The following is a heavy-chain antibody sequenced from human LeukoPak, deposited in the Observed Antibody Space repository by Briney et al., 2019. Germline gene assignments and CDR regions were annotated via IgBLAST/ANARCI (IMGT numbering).Heavy chain of an antibody. CDR1: GFTFSSYA. V-gene: IGHV3-30*04. J-gene: IGHJ4*02. CDR3: ARSTVVYYFDY. Sequence: GGSLRLSCAASGFTFSSYAMHWVRQAPGKGLEWVAVISYDGSNKYYADSVKGRFTISRDNSKNTLYLQMNSLRAEDTAVYYCARSTVVYYFDYWGQGTLVTVSS. CDR2: ISYDGSNK. D-gene: IGHD4-23*01.